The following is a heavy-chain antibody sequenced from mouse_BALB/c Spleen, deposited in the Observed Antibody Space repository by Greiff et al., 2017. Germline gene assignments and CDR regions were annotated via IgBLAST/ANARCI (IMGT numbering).Heavy chain of an antibody. Sequence: EVKLVESGGGLVQPGGSLKLSCAASGFTFSSYTMSWVRQTPEKRLEWVAYISNGGGSTYYPDTVKGRFTISRDNAKNTLYLKMSSLKSEDTAMYYCARHDGYYYFDYWGQGTTLTVSS. CDR3: ARHDGYYYFDY. D-gene: IGHD2-3*01. CDR1: GFTFSSYT. V-gene: IGHV5-12-2*01. CDR2: ISNGGGST. J-gene: IGHJ2*01.